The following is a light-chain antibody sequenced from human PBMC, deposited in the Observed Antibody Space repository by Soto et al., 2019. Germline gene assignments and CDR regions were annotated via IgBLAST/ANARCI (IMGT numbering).Light chain of an antibody. V-gene: IGKV1-5*03. CDR1: QSISTW. Sequence: DIPMTQSPSTLSASVGDRVTITCRASQSISTWLAWYQQKPGKAPKLLIYKASSLESGVPSRFSGSRSGTEFTLTISSLQPDDFATYYCQQYNTYPLTFGGGTTVEIK. CDR2: KAS. J-gene: IGKJ4*01. CDR3: QQYNTYPLT.